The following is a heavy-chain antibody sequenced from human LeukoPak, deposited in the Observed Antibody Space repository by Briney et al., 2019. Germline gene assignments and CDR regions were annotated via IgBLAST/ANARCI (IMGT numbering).Heavy chain of an antibody. V-gene: IGHV3-11*04. CDR3: ARVAQQLVDLSPYYFDY. Sequence: GGSLRLSCAASGFTFSDYYMSWIRQAPGKGLEWVSYISSSGSTIYYADSVKGRFTISRDNAKNSLYLQMNSLRAEDTAVYYCARVAQQLVDLSPYYFDYWGQGTLVTVSS. CDR2: ISSSGSTI. J-gene: IGHJ4*02. CDR1: GFTFSDYY. D-gene: IGHD6-13*01.